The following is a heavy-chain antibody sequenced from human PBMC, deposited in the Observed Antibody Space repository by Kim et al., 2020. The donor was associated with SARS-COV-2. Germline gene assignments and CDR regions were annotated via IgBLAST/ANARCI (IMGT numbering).Heavy chain of an antibody. CDR2: IYYSGST. CDR1: GGSVSSGSYY. V-gene: IGHV4-61*01. Sequence: SETLSLTCTVSGGSVSSGSYYWSWIRQPPGKGLEWIGYIYYSGSTNYNPSLKSRVTISVDTSKNQFSLKLSSVTAADTAVYYCARDWVVGATRGFVNYYGMDVWGQGTTVTVSS. D-gene: IGHD1-26*01. J-gene: IGHJ6*02. CDR3: ARDWVVGATRGFVNYYGMDV.